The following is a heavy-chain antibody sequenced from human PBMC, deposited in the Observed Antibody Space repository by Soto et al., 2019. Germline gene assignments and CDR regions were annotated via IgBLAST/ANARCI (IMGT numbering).Heavy chain of an antibody. CDR2: IYYIGST. V-gene: IGHV4-31*03. CDR1: DGSISSGGYY. J-gene: IGHJ5*02. Sequence: PSETLSLTCTVSDGSISSGGYYWSWIRQHPGKGLEWIGYIYYIGSTYYNPSLKSRVTISVDTSKNQFSLNLSSVTAADTAVYYCARVPPGASWFDPWGQGTLVTVSS. D-gene: IGHD3-10*01. CDR3: ARVPPGASWFDP.